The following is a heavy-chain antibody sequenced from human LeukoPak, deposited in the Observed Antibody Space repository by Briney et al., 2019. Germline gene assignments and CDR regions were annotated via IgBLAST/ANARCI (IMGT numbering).Heavy chain of an antibody. D-gene: IGHD3-3*01. CDR1: GGSISSSNW. CDR2: IYHSGST. Sequence: PSGTLSLTCAVSGGSISSSNWWSWVRQPPGKGLEWIGEIYHSGSTNYNPSLKSRVTISVDKSKNQFSLKLSSVTAADTAVYYCARDVGITIFGVADDAFDIWGQGTMVTVSS. V-gene: IGHV4-4*02. CDR3: ARDVGITIFGVADDAFDI. J-gene: IGHJ3*02.